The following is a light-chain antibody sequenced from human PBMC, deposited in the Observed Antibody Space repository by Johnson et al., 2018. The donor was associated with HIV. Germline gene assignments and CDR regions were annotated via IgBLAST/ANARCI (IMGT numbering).Light chain of an antibody. CDR2: DNN. CDR1: SSNIGNNY. CDR3: GTWDSSLSLVV. V-gene: IGLV1-51*01. Sequence: QSVLTQPPSVSAAPGQKVTISCSGSSSNIGNNYVSWYQQLPGTAPKLLIYDNNKRPSGIPDRFSGSTSGTSATLGITGLQTGDEADYYCGTWDSSLSLVVFGTGTKVTVL. J-gene: IGLJ1*01.